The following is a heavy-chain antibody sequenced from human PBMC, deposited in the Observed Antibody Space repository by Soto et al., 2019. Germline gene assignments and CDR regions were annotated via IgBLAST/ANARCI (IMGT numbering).Heavy chain of an antibody. CDR2: INPSGGST. CDR1: GYTFTSYY. CDR3: ARCYYDFWSGYSLDV. Sequence: ASVKVSCKASGYTFTSYYMHWVRQAPGQGLEWMGIINPSGGSTSYAQKFQGRVTMTRNTSTSTVYMELSSLRSEDTAVYYCARCYYDFWSGYSLDVWGQGTTVTVSS. V-gene: IGHV1-46*01. D-gene: IGHD3-3*01. J-gene: IGHJ6*02.